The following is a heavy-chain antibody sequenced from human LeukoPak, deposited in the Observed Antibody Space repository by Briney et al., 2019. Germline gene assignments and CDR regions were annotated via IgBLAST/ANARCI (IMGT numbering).Heavy chain of an antibody. D-gene: IGHD3-9*01. V-gene: IGHV4-34*01. Sequence: PSETLSLTCAVYGGSFSGYYWSWIRQPPGKGLEWIGEINHSGSTNYNPSLKSRVTISVDTSKNQFSLKLSSVTAADTAVYYCARLDILTGSFDYWGQGTLVTVSS. CDR2: INHSGST. CDR1: GGSFSGYY. CDR3: ARLDILTGSFDY. J-gene: IGHJ4*02.